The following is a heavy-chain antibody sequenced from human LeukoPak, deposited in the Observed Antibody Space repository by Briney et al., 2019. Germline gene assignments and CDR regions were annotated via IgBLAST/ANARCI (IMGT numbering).Heavy chain of an antibody. V-gene: IGHV3-74*01. CDR1: GFTFSSYW. D-gene: IGHD6-6*01. J-gene: IGHJ3*02. Sequence: TGGSLRLSCAASGFTFSSYWMHWVRQAPGKGLVWVSRISTDGSSTNSADSVKGRLTISRDNAKNTLYLQMNSLRAEDTAVYYCVREYSSSSGRAFDMWSQGTMVTVSP. CDR3: VREYSSSSGRAFDM. CDR2: ISTDGSST.